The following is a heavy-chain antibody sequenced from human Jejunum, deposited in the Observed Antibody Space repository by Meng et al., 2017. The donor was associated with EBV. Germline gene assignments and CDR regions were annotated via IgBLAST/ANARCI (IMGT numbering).Heavy chain of an antibody. Sequence: SVSTQAHPPSPLSLTCPFSGFSLTTNGVGVGWIRPPPGKALEWLPFIYCDDSSLSSPSLNSKLTITQDTSKSQVVLTMTDMDPVDTATYYCAHKGSGSYPLDYWGQGTLVTVSS. J-gene: IGHJ4*02. CDR3: AHKGSGSYPLDY. V-gene: IGHV2-5*02. CDR2: IYCDDSS. CDR1: GFSLTTNGVG. D-gene: IGHD1-26*01.